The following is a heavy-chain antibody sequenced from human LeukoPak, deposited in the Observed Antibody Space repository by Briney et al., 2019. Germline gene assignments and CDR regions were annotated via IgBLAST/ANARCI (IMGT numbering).Heavy chain of an antibody. D-gene: IGHD2-2*01. CDR2: IYYSGST. V-gene: IGHV4-59*01. CDR3: ARGEYCSSTSCQNWFDP. Sequence: SETLSLTCTVSGGSISSYYWSWIRQPPGTGLEWIGYIYYSGSTNYSPSLKSRVTISVDTSKNQFSLKLSSVTAADTAVYYCARGEYCSSTSCQNWFDPWGQGTLVTVSS. J-gene: IGHJ5*02. CDR1: GGSISSYY.